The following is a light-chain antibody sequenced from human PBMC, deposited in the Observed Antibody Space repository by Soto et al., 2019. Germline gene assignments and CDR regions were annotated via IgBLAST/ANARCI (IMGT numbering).Light chain of an antibody. J-gene: IGKJ5*01. CDR2: AAS. Sequence: DVQMAQAPWCVSPSVGDGVTMTCRASQGVSSWLAWYQKKPGKAPKLLIYAASSLESGVPSRFSGSGSGTNFTLTISSLQPEDFATYYCQQSYSTPITFGQGTRLEIK. CDR1: QGVSSW. V-gene: IGKV1-12*01. CDR3: QQSYSTPIT.